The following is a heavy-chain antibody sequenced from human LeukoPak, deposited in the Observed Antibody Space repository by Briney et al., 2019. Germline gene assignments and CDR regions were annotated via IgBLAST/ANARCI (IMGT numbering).Heavy chain of an antibody. D-gene: IGHD6-6*01. V-gene: IGHV3-48*03. Sequence: GGSLRLSCAVSGFTFSSYDVKWVRQAPGKGLEWVSFISSSGSTINYADSVNGRFTISRDNAKNSLYLQMNSLRAEDTAVYYCASTLSSSPHWGRGTLVTVSS. J-gene: IGHJ4*02. CDR2: ISSSGSTI. CDR1: GFTFSSYD. CDR3: ASTLSSSPH.